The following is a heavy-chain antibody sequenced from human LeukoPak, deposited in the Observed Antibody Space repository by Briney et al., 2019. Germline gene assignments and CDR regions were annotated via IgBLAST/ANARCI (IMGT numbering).Heavy chain of an antibody. J-gene: IGHJ3*02. D-gene: IGHD3-3*01. CDR3: ARDMGIFAFDI. Sequence: SETLSLTCTVSGGSISSYYWSWIRQPPGKGLEWIGYIYYSGSTNYNPSLKSRVTISVDTSKNQFSLKLSSVTAADTAVYYCARDMGIFAFDIWGQGTMVTVSS. CDR2: IYYSGST. V-gene: IGHV4-59*12. CDR1: GGSISSYY.